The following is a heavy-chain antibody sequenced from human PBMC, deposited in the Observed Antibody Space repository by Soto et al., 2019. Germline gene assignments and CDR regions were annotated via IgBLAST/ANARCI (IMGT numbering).Heavy chain of an antibody. Sequence: QVQLVESGGGVVQPGRSLRLSCAASGFTFSSYGMHWVRQAPGKGLEWVAVIWYDGSNKYYADSVKGRFTISRDNSKNTLYLQMNSLRAEDTAVYYCARAGPRTWSGYYVSWFDPWGQGTLVTVSS. V-gene: IGHV3-33*01. D-gene: IGHD3-3*01. CDR1: GFTFSSYG. J-gene: IGHJ5*02. CDR3: ARAGPRTWSGYYVSWFDP. CDR2: IWYDGSNK.